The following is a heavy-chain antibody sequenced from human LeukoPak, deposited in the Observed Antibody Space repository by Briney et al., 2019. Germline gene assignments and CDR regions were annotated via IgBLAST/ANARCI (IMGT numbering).Heavy chain of an antibody. V-gene: IGHV4-39*07. J-gene: IGHJ5*02. D-gene: IGHD1-26*01. Sequence: SETLSLTCTVSGGSIRSSYYYWGWIRQPPGKGLEWIGSIYDSGSTYYNPSLKSRVTISVDRSKNQFSLKLSSVTAADTAVYYCARAPYSGSYYWLDHWGQGTLVTVSS. CDR1: GGSIRSSYYY. CDR3: ARAPYSGSYYWLDH. CDR2: IYDSGST.